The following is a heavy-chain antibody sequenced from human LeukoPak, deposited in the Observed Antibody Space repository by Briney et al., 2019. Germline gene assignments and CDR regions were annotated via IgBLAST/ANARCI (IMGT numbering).Heavy chain of an antibody. CDR1: GFTVSTNY. Sequence: GGSLRLSCGASGFTVSTNYMSWVRQTPGKGLEWVSVIYSGGSTYYEDSVKGRFAISRDNSKNTLYLQMNSLRAEDAAVYYCASRATVTTDRFWFDPWGQGTLVTVSS. J-gene: IGHJ5*02. D-gene: IGHD4-11*01. CDR2: IYSGGST. V-gene: IGHV3-53*01. CDR3: ASRATVTTDRFWFDP.